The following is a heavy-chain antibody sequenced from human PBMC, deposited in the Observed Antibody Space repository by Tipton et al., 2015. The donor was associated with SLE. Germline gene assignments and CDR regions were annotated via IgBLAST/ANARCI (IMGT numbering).Heavy chain of an antibody. D-gene: IGHD6-19*01. Sequence: TLSLTCTVSGASISNYYWTWIRQPAGKGLEWIGRIYSSGSTNYNPSLKSRVTMSVDTSKNQFSLRLSSVTAADTAVYYCASSYSSYYFSYFFDFWGQGTLVTVSA. CDR2: IYSSGST. CDR3: ASSYSSYYFSYFFDF. V-gene: IGHV4-4*07. J-gene: IGHJ4*02. CDR1: GASISNYY.